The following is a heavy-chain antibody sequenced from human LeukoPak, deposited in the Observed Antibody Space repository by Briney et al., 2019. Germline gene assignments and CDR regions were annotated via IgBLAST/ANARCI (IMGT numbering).Heavy chain of an antibody. D-gene: IGHD3-10*01. CDR1: GYSISSGYY. Sequence: SETLSLTCTVSGYSISSGYYWSWIRQPPGKGLEWIGDIIHSGSTNYNPSLKSRVTISVDTSKNQFSLKLSSVTAADTAVYYCARSDGYGLVGIWGQGTMVTVSS. V-gene: IGHV4-38-2*02. J-gene: IGHJ3*02. CDR3: ARSDGYGLVGI. CDR2: IIHSGST.